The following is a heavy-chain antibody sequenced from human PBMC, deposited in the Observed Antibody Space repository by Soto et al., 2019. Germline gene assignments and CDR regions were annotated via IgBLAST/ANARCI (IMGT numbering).Heavy chain of an antibody. D-gene: IGHD6-19*01. CDR2: ISYDGSNK. V-gene: IGHV3-30-3*01. Sequence: PGGSLRLSSSAAGFTFSSYAMHWVRQAPGKGLEWVAVISYDGSNKYYADSVKCRFTISRDNSKNTLYLQMNSLRAEDTAVYSCAILYSSCWYRLMDVWGQGSTVTVSS. CDR1: GFTFSSYA. J-gene: IGHJ6*02. CDR3: AILYSSCWYRLMDV.